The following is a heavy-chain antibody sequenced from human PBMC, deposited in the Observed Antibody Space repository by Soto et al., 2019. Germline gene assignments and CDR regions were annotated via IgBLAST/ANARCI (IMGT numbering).Heavy chain of an antibody. V-gene: IGHV1-69*08. CDR2: IIPILGIA. Sequence: QVQLVQSGAEVKKPGSSVKVSCKASGGTFSSYTISWVRQAPGQGLAWMGRIIPILGIANYAQKFQGRVTITADKSTSTAYMELSSLRSEDTAVYYCARDHGGNARHLYYYYGMDVWGQGTTVTVSS. J-gene: IGHJ6*02. CDR3: ARDHGGNARHLYYYYGMDV. CDR1: GGTFSSYT. D-gene: IGHD2-15*01.